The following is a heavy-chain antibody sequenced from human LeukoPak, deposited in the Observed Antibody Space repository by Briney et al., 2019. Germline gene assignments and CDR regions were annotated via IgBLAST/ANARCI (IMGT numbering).Heavy chain of an antibody. CDR1: GIPFSHYS. CDR3: AKIARFYYYGSGSYYIDY. J-gene: IGHJ4*02. V-gene: IGHV3-23*01. D-gene: IGHD3-10*01. Sequence: PGGSLKLLFSTLGIPFSHYSMSLVRQAPGKGLEWVSAFCGSGGSTYYADSVKGRFTISRDNSKNTLYLQMNSLRAEDTAVYYCAKIARFYYYGSGSYYIDYWGQGTLVTVSS. CDR2: FCGSGGST.